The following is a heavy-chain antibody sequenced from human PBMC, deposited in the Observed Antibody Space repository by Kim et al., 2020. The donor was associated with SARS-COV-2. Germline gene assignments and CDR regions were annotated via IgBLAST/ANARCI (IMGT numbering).Heavy chain of an antibody. Sequence: SVKVSCKASGGTFSSYAISWVRQAPGQGLEWMGGIIPIFGTANYAQKLQGRVTITADESTSTAYMELSSLRSEDTAVYYCARGGLSTVGANDYWGQGTLVTVSS. D-gene: IGHD1-26*01. V-gene: IGHV1-69*13. CDR2: IIPIFGTA. J-gene: IGHJ4*02. CDR3: ARGGLSTVGANDY. CDR1: GGTFSSYA.